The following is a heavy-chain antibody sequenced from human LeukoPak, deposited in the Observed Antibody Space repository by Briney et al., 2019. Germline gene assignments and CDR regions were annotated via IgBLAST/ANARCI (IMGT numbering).Heavy chain of an antibody. J-gene: IGHJ4*02. CDR1: GGSFSGYY. D-gene: IGHD2/OR15-2a*01. V-gene: IGHV4-34*01. CDR2: INHSGST. Sequence: SETLSLTCAVYGGSFSGYYWSWIRQPPGKGLEWIGEINHSGSTNYNPSLKSRVTISVDTSKNQFSLKLSSVTAADTAVYYCARQMSVNVFPSNFDYWGQGTLVTVSS. CDR3: ARQMSVNVFPSNFDY.